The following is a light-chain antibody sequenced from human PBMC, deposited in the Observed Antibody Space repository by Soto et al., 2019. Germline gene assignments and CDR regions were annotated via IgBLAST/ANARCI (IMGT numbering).Light chain of an antibody. V-gene: IGKV4-1*01. CDR2: WAS. Sequence: DIVMTQSPDSLAVSLGERATINCESSQSVLYSSKNKNYLAWYQQKPGQPPKLLIYWASTRESGVPDRFSGSGSGTDFTLTISSLQAEDVAVYYCQQYFSTPSYTFGQGTKVEIK. J-gene: IGKJ2*01. CDR1: QSVLYSSKNKNY. CDR3: QQYFSTPSYT.